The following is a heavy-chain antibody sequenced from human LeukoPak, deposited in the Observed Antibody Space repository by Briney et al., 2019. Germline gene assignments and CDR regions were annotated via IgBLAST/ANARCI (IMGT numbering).Heavy chain of an antibody. V-gene: IGHV4-39*01. CDR1: GASIITTNYY. CDR3: ARNLGQTWATVTTDLWYFDH. CDR2: ISYSGNA. Sequence: PSETLSLTCTVSGASIITTNYYWGWIRQPPGKGLEWIGSISYSGNAYYNPSLRSRLSISMDASKNQFSLKVRSVTAADTDVYYCARNLGQTWATVTTDLWYFDHWSQGTLVPVSS. D-gene: IGHD4-11*01. J-gene: IGHJ4*02.